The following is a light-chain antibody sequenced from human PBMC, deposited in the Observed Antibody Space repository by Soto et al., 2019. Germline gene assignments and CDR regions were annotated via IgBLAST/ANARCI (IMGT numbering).Light chain of an antibody. Sequence: QAVGTKEPSLTVSPGGTVTLTCGSSTGAVTSGHYPYWFQQKPGQAPRTLIYDTSNKHSWTPARFSGSLLGGKAALTLLGAQPLDEAEYYCLLSYRGAPSLFGTGTKVTVL. CDR2: DTS. J-gene: IGLJ1*01. CDR1: TGAVTSGHY. CDR3: LLSYRGAPSL. V-gene: IGLV7-46*02.